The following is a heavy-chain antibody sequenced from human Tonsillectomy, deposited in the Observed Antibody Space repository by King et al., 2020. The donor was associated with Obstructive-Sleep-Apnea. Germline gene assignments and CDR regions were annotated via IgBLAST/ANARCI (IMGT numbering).Heavy chain of an antibody. D-gene: IGHD3-10*01. CDR1: GFTFRSFA. J-gene: IGHJ4*02. CDR2: ISGSGGST. V-gene: IGHV3-23*04. Sequence: VQLVESGGGLVQRGGSLRLSCAASGFTFRSFAMSWVRQAPGKGLEWVSVISGSGGSTYYADSVKGRFTISRDNSNNTLFLQMNSLRAEDTAVYYCPXXGSYXXXGXYXXXXWGQGTXVTXS. CDR3: PXXGSYXXXGXYXXXX.